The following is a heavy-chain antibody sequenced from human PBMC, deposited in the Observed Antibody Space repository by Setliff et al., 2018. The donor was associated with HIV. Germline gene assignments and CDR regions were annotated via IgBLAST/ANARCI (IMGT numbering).Heavy chain of an antibody. J-gene: IGHJ4*02. D-gene: IGHD3-3*01. CDR2: IYYSGST. CDR1: GGSISSSSYY. V-gene: IGHV4-39*07. Sequence: KASETLSLTCTVSGGSISSSSYYWGWIRQPPGKGLEWIGSIYYSGSTYYNPSLKSRVTISVDTSKNQFSLKLSSVTAADTAVYYCASARFLEWLSSYYFDYWGQGALVTVSS. CDR3: ASARFLEWLSSYYFDY.